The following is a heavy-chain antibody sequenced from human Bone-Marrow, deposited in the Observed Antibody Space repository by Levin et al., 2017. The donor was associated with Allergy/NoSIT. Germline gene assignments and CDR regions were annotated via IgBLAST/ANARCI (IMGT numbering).Heavy chain of an antibody. V-gene: IGHV4-39*01. Sequence: SETLSLTCKVSGDSISSSTYYWGWIRQPPGMGLEWIGTISSSGGTYYNPSLRSRVTMSVDTSRNQFSLKLTSVTAADSAVYSCARHILGYCASTSCTNNYFDYWGQGTLVTVSS. D-gene: IGHD2-2*01. CDR2: ISSSGGT. J-gene: IGHJ4*02. CDR3: ARHILGYCASTSCTNNYFDY. CDR1: GDSISSSTYY.